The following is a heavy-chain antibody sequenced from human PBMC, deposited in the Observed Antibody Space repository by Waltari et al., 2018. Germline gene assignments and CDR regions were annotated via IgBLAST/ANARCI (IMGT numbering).Heavy chain of an antibody. J-gene: IGHJ4*02. CDR2: INQNGNEK. CDR1: GITFRIHW. V-gene: IGHV3-7*01. D-gene: IGHD6-13*01. CDR3: ATGTGFDY. Sequence: EVQLVASGGGLVQPGGSLRLSCEASGITFRIHWMSWVRQAPGKGVEWVANINQNGNEKFYVDSVKGRFTNSRDNAKNSLYLQMISLRAEDTAMYYCATGTGFDYWGQGTLVTVSS.